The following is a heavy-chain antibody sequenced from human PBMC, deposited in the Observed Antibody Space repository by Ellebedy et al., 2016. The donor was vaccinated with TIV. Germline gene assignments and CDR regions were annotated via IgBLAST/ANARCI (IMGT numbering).Heavy chain of an antibody. CDR1: GFVFSSYT. CDR3: ARDTYSSGWSAIGYFDH. Sequence: GESLKISCAASGFVFSSYTMWWVRQAPGKGLEWVAVTSFDGKNKHYADPVTGRFTISRDNSQNTLYLHMHSLRYEDTAVYYCARDTYSSGWSAIGYFDHWGQGTLVTVSS. V-gene: IGHV3-30*04. J-gene: IGHJ4*02. CDR2: TSFDGKNK. D-gene: IGHD6-19*01.